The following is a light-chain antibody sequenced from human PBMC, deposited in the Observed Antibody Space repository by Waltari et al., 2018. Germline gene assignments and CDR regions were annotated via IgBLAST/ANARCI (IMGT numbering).Light chain of an antibody. V-gene: IGLV2-11*01. CDR1: SSDVGGYNY. Sequence: QSALTQPRSVSGSPGQSVTISCTGTSSDVGGYNYVYWYQQHPGKAPKLMIYDVSKRPSGVPDRFSGSKSGNTAALTISGLQAEDEADYYCCSYAGSYPLVFGGGTNLTVL. CDR3: CSYAGSYPLV. J-gene: IGLJ2*01. CDR2: DVS.